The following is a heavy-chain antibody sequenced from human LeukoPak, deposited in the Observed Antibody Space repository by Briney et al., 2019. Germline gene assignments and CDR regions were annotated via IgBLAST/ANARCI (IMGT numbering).Heavy chain of an antibody. D-gene: IGHD1-26*01. Sequence: GGSLRLFCSASGFTFGDFPMTWVRQAPGKGLEWVGYIRSKNYGGTTEYAASVKGRFTISRDDSKGIAYMQMDNVKAEDTAVYYCTRGSGRYEYWGQGILVIVSS. J-gene: IGHJ4*02. CDR1: GFTFGDFP. CDR3: TRGSGRYEY. CDR2: IRSKNYGGTT. V-gene: IGHV3-49*04.